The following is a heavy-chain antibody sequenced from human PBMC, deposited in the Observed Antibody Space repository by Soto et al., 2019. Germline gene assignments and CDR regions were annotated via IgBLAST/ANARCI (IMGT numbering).Heavy chain of an antibody. Sequence: GGSLRLSCAASGFTFSSYGMHWVRQAPGKGLEWVAVIWYDGSNKYYADSVKGRLTISRDNSKNTLYLQMNSLRAEDTAVYYCARDVGRYSSRWYKKYYYYGMDVWGQGTTVTVSS. CDR2: IWYDGSNK. D-gene: IGHD6-13*01. CDR1: GFTFSSYG. CDR3: ARDVGRYSSRWYKKYYYYGMDV. J-gene: IGHJ6*02. V-gene: IGHV3-33*01.